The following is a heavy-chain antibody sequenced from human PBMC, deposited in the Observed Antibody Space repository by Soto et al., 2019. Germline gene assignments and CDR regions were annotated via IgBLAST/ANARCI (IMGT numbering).Heavy chain of an antibody. J-gene: IGHJ2*01. CDR1: GYALNTYS. CDR3: LKSARSRLYHFYY. CDR2: IGAGGGTT. D-gene: IGHD2-2*02. V-gene: IGHV3-23*01. Sequence: RSVELSCAAYGYALNTYSMSWVGLAPGKGLEWVSVIGAGGGTTFYADSVKGRFTISRDNSRNTLYLQMESLRAEDTVVYFCLKSARSRLYHFYYWSRRSLVT.